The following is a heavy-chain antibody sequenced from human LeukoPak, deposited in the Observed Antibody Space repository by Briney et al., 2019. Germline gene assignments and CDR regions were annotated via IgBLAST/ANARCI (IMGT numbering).Heavy chain of an antibody. D-gene: IGHD1-26*01. J-gene: IGHJ4*02. CDR3: VCGSSGTYGEGY. CDR2: ISESGGTT. CDR1: GLTFTSHA. Sequence: GGSLRLSCAASGLTFTSHAMSWVRQAPGKGLEWVSTISESGGTTYYADPVKGRFTISRDNSKNTLYLQMDSLTAEDTAVFYCVCGSSGTYGEGYWGQGTLVTISS. V-gene: IGHV3-23*01.